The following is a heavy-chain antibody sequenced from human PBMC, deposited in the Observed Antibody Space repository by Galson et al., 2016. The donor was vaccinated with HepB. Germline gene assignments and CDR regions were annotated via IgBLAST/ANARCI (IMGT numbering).Heavy chain of an antibody. CDR2: IYPGDADT. V-gene: IGHV5-51*01. D-gene: IGHD3-16*01. CDR3: ARNKGDDYEFDFEY. J-gene: IGHJ4*02. Sequence: QSGAEVKKPGESLKISCKGSGYSFTNYWIAWVRQKPGKGLEWMGVIYPGDADTRYSPSFQGQVTISPAKSITTAYLQWTSLKASDTAMYYCARNKGDDYEFDFEYWGQGTLVSVSS. CDR1: GYSFTNYW.